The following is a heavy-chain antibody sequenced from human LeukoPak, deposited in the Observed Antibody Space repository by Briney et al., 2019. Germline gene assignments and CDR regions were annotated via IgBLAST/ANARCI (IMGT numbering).Heavy chain of an antibody. CDR3: ARDHGRFSIAAPTGV. CDR2: ISSSSSYI. J-gene: IGHJ6*02. D-gene: IGHD6-6*01. Sequence: GGSLRLSCAASGFTFSSYSMNWVRQAPGKGLEWVSSISSSSSYIYYADSVKGRFTISRDNAKNSLYLQMNSLRAEDTAVYYCARDHGRFSIAAPTGVWGQGTTVTVSS. V-gene: IGHV3-21*01. CDR1: GFTFSSYS.